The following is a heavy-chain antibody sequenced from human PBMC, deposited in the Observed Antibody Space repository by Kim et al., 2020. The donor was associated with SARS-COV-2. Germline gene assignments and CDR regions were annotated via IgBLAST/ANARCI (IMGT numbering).Heavy chain of an antibody. J-gene: IGHJ6*02. CDR1: GGSFSGYY. V-gene: IGHV4-34*01. CDR3: ARGDWGLDDYGDYGMDV. CDR2: INHSGST. Sequence: SETLSLTCAVYGGSFSGYYWSWICQPPGKGLEWIGEINHSGSTNYNPSLKSRVTISVDTSKNQFSLKLSSVTAADTAVYYCARGDWGLDDYGDYGMDVWGQGTTVTVSS. D-gene: IGHD4-17*01.